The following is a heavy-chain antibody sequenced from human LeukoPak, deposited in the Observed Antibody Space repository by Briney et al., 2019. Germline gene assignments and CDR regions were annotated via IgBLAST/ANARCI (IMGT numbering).Heavy chain of an antibody. D-gene: IGHD3-10*01. J-gene: IGHJ6*02. CDR3: AGFRYYGMDV. V-gene: IGHV5-51*01. Sequence: GESLKISCKGSGYSFTSYWIGWVRQMPGKGLEWMGIIYPGDSDTRYSPSFQGQVTISADKSISTAYMELSRLRSDDTAVYYCAGFRYYGMDVWGQGTTVTVSS. CDR2: IYPGDSDT. CDR1: GYSFTSYW.